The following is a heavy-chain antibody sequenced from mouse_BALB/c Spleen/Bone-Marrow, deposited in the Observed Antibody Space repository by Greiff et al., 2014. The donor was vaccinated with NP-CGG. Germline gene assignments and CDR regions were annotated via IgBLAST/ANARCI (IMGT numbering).Heavy chain of an antibody. D-gene: IGHD2-4*01. CDR2: IYPGDGNT. Sequence: VQLQQSGPELVKPGASVKISCKASGYAFSSSWMNWVKQRPGQGLEWIGRIYPGDGNTNYNGKFKGKATLTADKSSTTAYMQLSSLTSVASAVYFCALYDYDGLAWFAYWGQGTLVTVSA. CDR3: ALYDYDGLAWFAY. J-gene: IGHJ3*01. V-gene: IGHV1-82*01. CDR1: GYAFSSSW.